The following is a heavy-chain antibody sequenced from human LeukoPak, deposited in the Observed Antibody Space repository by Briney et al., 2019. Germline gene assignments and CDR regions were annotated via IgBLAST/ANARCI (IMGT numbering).Heavy chain of an antibody. J-gene: IGHJ4*02. CDR2: IYTSGST. Sequence: SETLSLTCTVSGGFISNYYWSWIRQPAGKGLEWIGRIYTSGSTNYNSSLKSRVTMSVDTSKNQFSLKLSSVTAADTAVYYCARAAGRGSTSGLDFDFWGQGTLVTVSS. CDR3: ARAAGRGSTSGLDFDF. CDR1: GGFISNYY. V-gene: IGHV4-4*07. D-gene: IGHD2-2*01.